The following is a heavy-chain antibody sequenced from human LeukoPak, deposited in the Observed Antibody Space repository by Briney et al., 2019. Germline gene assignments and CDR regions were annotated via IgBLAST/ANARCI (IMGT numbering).Heavy chain of an antibody. Sequence: PGGSLRLSCAASGFTFSTYAMSWVRQAPGKGLEWVSSISGSGGSTYYADSVKGRFTISRDNSKNTLYLQMNSLRAEDTAVYYCAKDRVAAAGTGSRWEAYFDYWGQGTLVTVSS. D-gene: IGHD6-25*01. J-gene: IGHJ4*02. V-gene: IGHV3-23*01. CDR3: AKDRVAAAGTGSRWEAYFDY. CDR2: ISGSGGST. CDR1: GFTFSTYA.